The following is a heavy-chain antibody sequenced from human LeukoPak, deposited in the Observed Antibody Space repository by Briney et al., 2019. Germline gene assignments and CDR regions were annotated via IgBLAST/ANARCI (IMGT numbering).Heavy chain of an antibody. CDR3: VRGEMRGSHRDVFDY. Sequence: GGSLRLSCAASGFTLSSYWMHWVRQAPGKGLVWASRINTDGSSTNYADSVKGRFTISRDNAKNTVYLEMNSLRVEDTAVYYCVRGEMRGSHRDVFDYWGQGTLVTVSS. V-gene: IGHV3-74*01. D-gene: IGHD1-26*01. CDR1: GFTLSSYW. J-gene: IGHJ4*02. CDR2: INTDGSST.